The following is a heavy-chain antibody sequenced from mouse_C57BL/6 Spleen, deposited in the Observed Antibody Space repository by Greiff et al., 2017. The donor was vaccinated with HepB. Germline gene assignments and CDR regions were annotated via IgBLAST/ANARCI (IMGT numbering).Heavy chain of an antibody. CDR2: IYPSDSET. CDR1: GYTFTSYW. Sequence: VQLQQPGAELVRPGSSVKLSCKASGYTFTSYWMDWVKQRPGQGLEWIGNIYPSDSETHYNQKFKDKATLTVDKSSSTAYMQLSSLTSEDSAVYYCARSYYGYDEAMDYWGQGTSVTVSS. J-gene: IGHJ4*01. CDR3: ARSYYGYDEAMDY. D-gene: IGHD2-9*01. V-gene: IGHV1-61*01.